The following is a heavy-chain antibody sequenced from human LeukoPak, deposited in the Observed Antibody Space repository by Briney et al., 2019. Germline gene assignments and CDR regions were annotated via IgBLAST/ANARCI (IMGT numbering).Heavy chain of an antibody. V-gene: IGHV4-30-2*01. Sequence: SETLSLTCAVSGGSISSGGYSWSWIRQPPGKGLEWLGYIYHSGSTYYNPSLKSRVTISVDRSKNQFSLKLSSVTAADTAVYYCVRGGVTTSWFDPWGQGTLVTVSS. J-gene: IGHJ5*02. CDR2: IYHSGST. CDR3: VRGGVTTSWFDP. CDR1: GGSISSGGYS. D-gene: IGHD4-17*01.